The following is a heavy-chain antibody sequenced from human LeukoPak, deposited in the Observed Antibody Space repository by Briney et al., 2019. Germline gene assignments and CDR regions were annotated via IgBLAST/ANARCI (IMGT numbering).Heavy chain of an antibody. CDR3: ARVFNYYDSSGPMGY. Sequence: SVKVSCKASGGTFSSYAISWVRQAPGQGLEWMGGIIPIFGTANYAQKFQGRVTITADKSTSTAYMELSSLRSEDTAVYYCARVFNYYDSSGPMGYWGQGTLVTVSS. CDR1: GGTFSSYA. J-gene: IGHJ4*02. D-gene: IGHD3-22*01. V-gene: IGHV1-69*06. CDR2: IIPIFGTA.